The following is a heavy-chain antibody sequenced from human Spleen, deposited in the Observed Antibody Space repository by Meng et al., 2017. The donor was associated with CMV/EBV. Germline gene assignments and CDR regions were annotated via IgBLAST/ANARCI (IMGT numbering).Heavy chain of an antibody. J-gene: IGHJ6*02. Sequence: GESLKISCAASGLTFSTYCMTWVRQGLGKGLEWVAKIKYDRSAKYYVDSVRGRFTISRDNAKNSLYLQMNSLRAEDTAVYYCARDKAHYDFWSGYYTYYYYGMDVWGQGTTVTVSS. D-gene: IGHD3-3*01. CDR2: IKYDRSAK. CDR1: GLTFSTYC. CDR3: ARDKAHYDFWSGYYTYYYYGMDV. V-gene: IGHV3-7*01.